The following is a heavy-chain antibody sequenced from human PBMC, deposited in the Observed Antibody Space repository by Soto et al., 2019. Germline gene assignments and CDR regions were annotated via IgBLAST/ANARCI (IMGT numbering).Heavy chain of an antibody. V-gene: IGHV5-51*01. CDR2: IYPGDSDT. CDR1: GYSFTSYW. Sequence: VQLVQSGAEVKKPGESLKISCKGSGYSFTSYWIGWVRQMPGKGLEWMGIIYPGDSDTRYSPSFQGQVTISADKSISAAYLQWGSLKALDPAIYYCAIHEGYCGSPAAGLFDYWGQGTLVTVSS. CDR3: AIHEGYCGSPAAGLFDY. J-gene: IGHJ4*02. D-gene: IGHD3-10*01.